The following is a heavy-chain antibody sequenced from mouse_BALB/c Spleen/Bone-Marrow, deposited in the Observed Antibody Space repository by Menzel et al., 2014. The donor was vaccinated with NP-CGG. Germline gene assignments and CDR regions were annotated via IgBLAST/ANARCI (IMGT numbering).Heavy chain of an antibody. Sequence: QVQLQQSGAELAKPGASVKMSCKASGYTFTSYWMHWVKQRPGQGLEWIGYINPSTGYTEYNQKFKDKATLTADKSSSTAYMQLSSLASEDSAVYFCARGRFAYWRQGTLVTVSA. CDR3: ARGRFAY. CDR2: INPSTGYT. J-gene: IGHJ3*01. CDR1: GYTFTSYW. V-gene: IGHV1-7*01.